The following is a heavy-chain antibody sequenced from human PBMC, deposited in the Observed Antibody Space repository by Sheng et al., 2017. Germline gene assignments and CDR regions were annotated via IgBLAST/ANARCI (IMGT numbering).Heavy chain of an antibody. CDR3: ARKLGYSMAEPRISFDP. Sequence: QVQLVQSGAEVKKPGSSVKVSCKASGGTFSSYAISWVRQAPGQGLEWMGGIIPILGIANYAQKFQGRVTITADKSTSTAYMELSSLRSEDTAVYYCARKLGYSMAEPRISFDPWGQGTLVTVSS. CDR2: IIPILGIA. D-gene: IGHD4-4*01. CDR1: GGTFSSYA. J-gene: IGHJ5*02. V-gene: IGHV1-69*04.